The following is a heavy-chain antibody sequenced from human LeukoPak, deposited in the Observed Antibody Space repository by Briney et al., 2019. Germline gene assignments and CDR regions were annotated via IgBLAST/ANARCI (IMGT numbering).Heavy chain of an antibody. D-gene: IGHD2-2*01. J-gene: IGHJ4*02. CDR3: ARDTGDQLLRFDY. V-gene: IGHV1-18*01. CDR1: GYAFTTYG. CDR2: ISAYNGNT. Sequence: ASVKVSWKASGYAFTTYGISWGRQAPGQGLELIGWISAYNGNTNYAQKLQGRVTMTTDTSTSTAYMELGSLRSDDTAVYYCARDTGDQLLRFDYWGQGTLVTVSS.